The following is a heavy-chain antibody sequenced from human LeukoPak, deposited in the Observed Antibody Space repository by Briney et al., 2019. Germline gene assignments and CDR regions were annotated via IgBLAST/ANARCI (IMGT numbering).Heavy chain of an antibody. CDR2: ISSSSSYI. CDR3: ARDGGDSDAFDL. Sequence: RESLRLSCTASGVSFSSYSRSWVRQAPGKGLEWVSSISSSSSYIYYAASLKGRFTISRDNAKNSLYLQMNSLSAEDTAVYYCARDGGDSDAFDLWGQGTMVTVSS. J-gene: IGHJ3*01. D-gene: IGHD4-17*01. V-gene: IGHV3-21*01. CDR1: GVSFSSYS.